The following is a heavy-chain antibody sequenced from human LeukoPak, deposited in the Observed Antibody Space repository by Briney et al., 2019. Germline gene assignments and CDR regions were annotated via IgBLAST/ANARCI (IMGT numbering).Heavy chain of an antibody. CDR3: ARGDSGLGYFDY. J-gene: IGHJ4*02. D-gene: IGHD6-19*01. V-gene: IGHV3-23*01. CDR1: GFTFSSYA. Sequence: PGGSLRLSCAASGFTFSSYAMSWVRQAPGKGLEWVSAISGSGGSTYYADSVKGRFTISRDNSKNTLYPQMNSLRAEDTAVYYCARGDSGLGYFDYWGQGTLVTVSS. CDR2: ISGSGGST.